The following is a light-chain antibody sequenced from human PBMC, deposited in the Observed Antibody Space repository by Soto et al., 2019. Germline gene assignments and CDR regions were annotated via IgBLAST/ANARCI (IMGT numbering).Light chain of an antibody. J-gene: IGLJ1*01. CDR1: SSDVGNYNL. CDR2: EVN. Sequence: QSALTQPASVSGSPGKSITLSCTGTSSDVGNYNLVSWYQQHPGKAPKLMIYEVNKRPSGVSNRFSGSKSGNTASLTISGLQAEDEADYYCCSNGGGSTTDVVGTGTKLTVL. V-gene: IGLV2-23*02. CDR3: CSNGGGSTTDV.